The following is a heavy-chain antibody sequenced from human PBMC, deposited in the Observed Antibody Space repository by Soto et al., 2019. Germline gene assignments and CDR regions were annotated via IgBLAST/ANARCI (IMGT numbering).Heavy chain of an antibody. Sequence: PSETLSLTCTVSGGSISSGGYYWSWIRQHPGKGLEWIGYIYYSGSTYYNPSLKSRVTISVDTSKNQFSLKLSSVTAADTAVYYCARVTAVVGMSVDYWGQGTVVTVTS. CDR3: ARVTAVVGMSVDY. D-gene: IGHD6-19*01. V-gene: IGHV4-31*03. CDR1: GGSISSGGYY. J-gene: IGHJ4*02. CDR2: IYYSGST.